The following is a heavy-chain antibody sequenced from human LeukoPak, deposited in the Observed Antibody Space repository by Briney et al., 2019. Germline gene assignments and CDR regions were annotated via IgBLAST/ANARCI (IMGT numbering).Heavy chain of an antibody. Sequence: AGSLRLSCAASGFTFSDYGMRWVRQAPGKGLEWVAFIRNDGSYEYYPDSVKGRFTISRDNSRNALFLQMSSLRAEDTAVYYCAKGGSPSNNWFNSWGQGTLVTVSS. D-gene: IGHD2-15*01. CDR3: AKGGSPSNNWFNS. CDR2: IRNDGSYE. J-gene: IGHJ5*01. V-gene: IGHV3-30*02. CDR1: GFTFSDYG.